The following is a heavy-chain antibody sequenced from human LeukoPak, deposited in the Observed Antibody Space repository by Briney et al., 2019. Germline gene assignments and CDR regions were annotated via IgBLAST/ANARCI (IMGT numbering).Heavy chain of an antibody. CDR1: GGSFSRYY. J-gene: IGHJ4*02. V-gene: IGHV4-34*01. CDR2: INRRGSS. CDR3: ARAEKAVTGTLDS. Sequence: KPSETLSLTGAVYGGSFSRYYWNWIRQSPGKGLEWIGEINRRGSSSYNPSLMGRGTISVDTSKNQFSLRLTSVTAADTAVYYCARAEKAVTGTLDSRGQGALITVSS. D-gene: IGHD6-19*01.